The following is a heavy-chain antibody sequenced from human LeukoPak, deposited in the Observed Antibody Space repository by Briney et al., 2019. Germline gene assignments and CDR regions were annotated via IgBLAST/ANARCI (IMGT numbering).Heavy chain of an antibody. Sequence: GGSLRLSCLVSGFTYSTYGMSWVRQAPGKGLEWVSSISGSGGSTYYADSVKGRFTISRDNSKNTVHLQMNSLRAEDTAMYYCARRAGDYSHPYDYWGQGTLVTVSS. D-gene: IGHD3-22*01. CDR3: ARRAGDYSHPYDY. CDR2: ISGSGGST. V-gene: IGHV3-23*01. CDR1: GFTYSTYG. J-gene: IGHJ4*02.